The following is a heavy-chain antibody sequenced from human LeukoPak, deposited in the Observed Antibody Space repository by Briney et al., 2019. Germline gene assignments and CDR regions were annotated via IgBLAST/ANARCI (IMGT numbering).Heavy chain of an antibody. Sequence: GGYLRLSCAASGFTFSSYAMSWVRQAPGKGLEWVSAISVSGGSTYYTDSVKGRFTTSRDNSKNTLYLHMHSLRAEDTAVYYCAKSIVGATYNWFDPWGQGTLVTVSS. CDR2: ISVSGGST. CDR1: GFTFSSYA. J-gene: IGHJ5*02. D-gene: IGHD1-26*01. CDR3: AKSIVGATYNWFDP. V-gene: IGHV3-23*01.